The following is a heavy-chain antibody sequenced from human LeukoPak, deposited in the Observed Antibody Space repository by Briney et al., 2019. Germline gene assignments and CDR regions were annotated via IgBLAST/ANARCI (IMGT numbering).Heavy chain of an antibody. CDR2: ISSSSSSYK. V-gene: IGHV3-21*01. D-gene: IGHD3-3*02. Sequence: GGSLRLSCAASGFTFFSYNMNWVRQAPGKGLKWVSSISSSSSSYKYYADSVKGRFTVSRDNAKNSLYLQMNSLRAEDTAVYYCAREKSFLEWLSTGRRDGYYMDVWGKGTTVTVSS. J-gene: IGHJ6*03. CDR1: GFTFFSYN. CDR3: AREKSFLEWLSTGRRDGYYMDV.